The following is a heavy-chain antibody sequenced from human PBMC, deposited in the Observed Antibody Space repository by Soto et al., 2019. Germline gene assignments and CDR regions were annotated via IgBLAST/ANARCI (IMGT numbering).Heavy chain of an antibody. D-gene: IGHD6-19*01. V-gene: IGHV6-1*01. J-gene: IGHJ4*02. CDR2: TYYRSKWYN. Sequence: SQTLSLTCVISGDSVSSNSAAWNWIRQSPSRGLEWLGRTYYRSKWYNYYAVSVKSRITINPDTSKNQFSLQLNSVTPEDTAVYYCARDPMYSSGWYWWFDYWGQGTLVTVSS. CDR1: GDSVSSNSAA. CDR3: ARDPMYSSGWYWWFDY.